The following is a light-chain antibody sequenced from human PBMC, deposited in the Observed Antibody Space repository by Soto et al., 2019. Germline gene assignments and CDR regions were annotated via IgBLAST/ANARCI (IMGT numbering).Light chain of an antibody. Sequence: QSALTQPASVSGSPGQSITISCTGTSSDIGDYTHVSWYQQHPGKAPKLIIYEVNKRPSGVPDRFSGSKSGYTASLTVSGLQTEDEAFYYCSSSAGIYHYLVFGGGTKLTVL. V-gene: IGLV2-8*01. CDR1: SSDIGDYTH. CDR3: SSSAGIYHYLV. CDR2: EVN. J-gene: IGLJ3*02.